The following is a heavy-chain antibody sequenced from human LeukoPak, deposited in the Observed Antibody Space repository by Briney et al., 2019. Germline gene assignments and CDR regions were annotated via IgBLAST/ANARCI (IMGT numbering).Heavy chain of an antibody. J-gene: IGHJ4*02. Sequence: GGSLRLSCAASGFTFSSYTMHWIRQAPGKGLEWVSSISGSNSYIFYADSVKGRFTVSRDNAKDSLYLQMNSLRAEDTAVYYCARASSWQPTLFDYWGQGTLVTVSS. CDR3: ARASSWQPTLFDY. V-gene: IGHV3-21*01. CDR2: ISGSNSYI. D-gene: IGHD6-13*01. CDR1: GFTFSSYT.